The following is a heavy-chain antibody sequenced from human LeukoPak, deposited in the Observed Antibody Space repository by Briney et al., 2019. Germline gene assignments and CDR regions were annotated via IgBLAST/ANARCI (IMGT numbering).Heavy chain of an antibody. Sequence: GGSLRLSCAASGFTFSSYWMSWVRQAPGKGLEWVANINQDGSEKYYVDSVKGRVTISRDNAKNSMYLQMNSLRAEDTAVYYCARGTYYYDSSGYYDFDYWGQGTLVTVSS. V-gene: IGHV3-7*01. D-gene: IGHD3-22*01. CDR2: INQDGSEK. CDR1: GFTFSSYW. J-gene: IGHJ4*02. CDR3: ARGTYYYDSSGYYDFDY.